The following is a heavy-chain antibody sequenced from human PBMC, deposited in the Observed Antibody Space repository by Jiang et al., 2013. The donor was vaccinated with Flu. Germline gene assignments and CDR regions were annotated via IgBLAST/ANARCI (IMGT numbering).Heavy chain of an antibody. D-gene: IGHD6-19*01. Sequence: GYTFTSYAMNWVRQALDKGLSGWDGSTPTLGTQRMPRASQDGFVFSLDTSVSTAYLQISSLKAEDTAVYYCARVLSGWSNETHLRFWLDYGMDVWGQGTTVTVSS. CDR1: GYTFTSYA. J-gene: IGHJ6*02. CDR3: ARVLSGWSNETHLRFWLDYGMDV. V-gene: IGHV7-4-1*02. CDR2: STPTLGT.